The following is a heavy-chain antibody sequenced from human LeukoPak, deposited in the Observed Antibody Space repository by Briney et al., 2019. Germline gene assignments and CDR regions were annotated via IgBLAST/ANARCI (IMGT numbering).Heavy chain of an antibody. V-gene: IGHV1-46*01. Sequence: GASVKVSCKASGYTFTSYYMHWVRQAPGQGLEWMGIINPSGGSTSYAQKFQGRVTMTRDMSTSTVYMELSSLRSEDTAVYYCARSMVRGAYDPWGQGTLVTVSS. D-gene: IGHD3-10*01. CDR3: ARSMVRGAYDP. J-gene: IGHJ5*02. CDR2: INPSGGST. CDR1: GYTFTSYY.